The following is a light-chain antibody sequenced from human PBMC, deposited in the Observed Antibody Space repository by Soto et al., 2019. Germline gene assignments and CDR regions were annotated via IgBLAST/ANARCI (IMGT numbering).Light chain of an antibody. CDR2: EVS. J-gene: IGLJ3*02. CDR1: SSDVGAYKY. Sequence: QSALTQPRSASGSPGQSVTISCTGTSSDVGAYKYVSWYQQYPGKAPKLMIYEVSKRPSGVPDRFSGSKSGNTASLTVSGLQAEDEADYYCTSYVGSNIWVFGGGTKLTVL. CDR3: TSYVGSNIWV. V-gene: IGLV2-8*01.